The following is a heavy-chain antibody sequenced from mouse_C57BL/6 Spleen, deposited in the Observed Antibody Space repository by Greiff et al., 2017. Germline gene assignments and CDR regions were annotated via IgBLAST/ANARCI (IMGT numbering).Heavy chain of an antibody. D-gene: IGHD1-1*01. Sequence: EVKLVESGGDLVKPGGSLKLSCAASGFTFSSYGMSWVRQTPDKRLEWVATISSGGSYTYYPDSVKGRFTISRDNAKNTLYLQMSSLKSEDTAMYYCAGHRTVVATKYWYFDVWGTGTTVTVSS. V-gene: IGHV5-6*02. CDR1: GFTFSSYG. CDR3: AGHRTVVATKYWYFDV. CDR2: ISSGGSYT. J-gene: IGHJ1*03.